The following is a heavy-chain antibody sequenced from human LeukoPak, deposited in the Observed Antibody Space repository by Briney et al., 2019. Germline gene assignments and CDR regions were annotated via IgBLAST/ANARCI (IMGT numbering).Heavy chain of an antibody. J-gene: IGHJ4*02. CDR1: GFAFSSYT. CDR3: ARAITMIVRAGDY. Sequence: GGSLRLSCIASGFAFSSYTMTWVRQAPGQGLEWMGWIDSRNGHTKYGQKFQGRVIMTTDTSTTTTYMEIRSLRSDDTAVYYCARAITMIVRAGDYWGQGTLVTVSS. CDR2: IDSRNGHT. V-gene: IGHV1-18*01. D-gene: IGHD3-22*01.